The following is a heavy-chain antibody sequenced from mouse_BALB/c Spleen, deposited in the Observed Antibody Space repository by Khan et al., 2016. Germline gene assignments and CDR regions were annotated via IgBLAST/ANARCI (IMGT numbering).Heavy chain of an antibody. J-gene: IGHJ3*01. Sequence: VRLQQSGAELVRPGASVKLSCKASGFNIKDNYMHWVKQRPEQGLECIGWIDPENGNTIYAPKFQGKASITADTSSNTAYLPLSSLTSEDTAVYYCARGDYGNYAAYWGQGALVTVSA. CDR2: IDPENGNT. V-gene: IGHV14-1*02. CDR1: GFNIKDNY. CDR3: ARGDYGNYAAY. D-gene: IGHD2-1*01.